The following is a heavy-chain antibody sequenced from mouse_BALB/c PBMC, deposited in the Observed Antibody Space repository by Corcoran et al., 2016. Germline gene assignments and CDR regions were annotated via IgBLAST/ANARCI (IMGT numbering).Heavy chain of an antibody. CDR2: IWWDDDK. D-gene: IGHD1-1*01. Sequence: QVTLKESGPGMFQPSQTLSLTCSFSGLSLSTSGMGVGWIRQPSGKGLEGRAHIWWDDDKRYHPARKSRLKIPKDTASNQVVLKIARVDTADTATYYCARICTTERLFDYVGQGTTLTVS. V-gene: IGHV8-8*01. J-gene: IGHJ2*01. CDR3: ARICTTERLFDY. CDR1: GLSLSTSGMG.